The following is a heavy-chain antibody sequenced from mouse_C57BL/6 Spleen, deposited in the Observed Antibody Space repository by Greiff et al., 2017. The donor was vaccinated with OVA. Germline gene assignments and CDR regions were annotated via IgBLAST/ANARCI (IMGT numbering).Heavy chain of an antibody. V-gene: IGHV1-19*01. CDR3: ARGSNWERFAY. CDR2: INPYNGGT. D-gene: IGHD4-1*01. Sequence: VQLKESGPVLVKPGASVKMSCKASGYTFTDYYMNWVKQSHGKSLEWIGVINPYNGGTSYNQKFKGKATLTVDKSSSTAYMELNSLTSEDSAVYYCARGSNWERFAYWGQGTLVTVSA. CDR1: GYTFTDYY. J-gene: IGHJ3*01.